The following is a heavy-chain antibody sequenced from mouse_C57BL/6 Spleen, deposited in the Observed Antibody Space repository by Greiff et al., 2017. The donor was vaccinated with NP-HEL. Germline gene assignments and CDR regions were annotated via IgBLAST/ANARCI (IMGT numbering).Heavy chain of an antibody. Sequence: QVQLQQSGAELAKPGASVKLSCKASGYTFTSYWMHWVKQRPGQGLEWIGYINPSSGYTKYNQKFKDKATLTAAKSSSTAYMPLSSLTYEDSAVYYCARHGNGWFAYWGQGTLVTVSA. V-gene: IGHV1-7*01. D-gene: IGHD2-1*01. CDR3: ARHGNGWFAY. CDR2: INPSSGYT. CDR1: GYTFTSYW. J-gene: IGHJ3*01.